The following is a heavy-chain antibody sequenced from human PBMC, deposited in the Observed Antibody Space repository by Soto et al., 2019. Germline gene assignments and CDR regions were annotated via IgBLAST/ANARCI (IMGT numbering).Heavy chain of an antibody. CDR3: VRGYCGGGGCYLRRDAFDV. CDR2: INPSSSHI. Sequence: EVHLVESGGGLVMPGGSLRLSCAASGFTFASYHMSWVRQAPGKGLDWVSSINPSSSHIYYSDSVRGRFTISRDDSKNTWHLDINSLRTEDVAIYYCVRGYCGGGGCYLRRDAFDVWGQGTAVTVSS. J-gene: IGHJ3*01. CDR1: GFTFASYH. V-gene: IGHV3-21*01. D-gene: IGHD2-15*01.